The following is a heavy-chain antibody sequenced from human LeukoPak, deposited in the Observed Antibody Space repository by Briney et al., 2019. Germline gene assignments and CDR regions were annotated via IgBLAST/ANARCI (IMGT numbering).Heavy chain of an antibody. V-gene: IGHV1-69*04. CDR3: ARDRTHYGMDV. CDR2: IIPIIGIV. CDR1: GGTFSRYA. J-gene: IGHJ6*02. Sequence: SVKVSCKASGGTFSRYAISWVRQAPGQGLEWMGRIIPIIGIVNYAQKFQGRVTITADKSTSTAYMELSSLRAEDTAVYYCARDRTHYGMDVWGQGTTVTVSS.